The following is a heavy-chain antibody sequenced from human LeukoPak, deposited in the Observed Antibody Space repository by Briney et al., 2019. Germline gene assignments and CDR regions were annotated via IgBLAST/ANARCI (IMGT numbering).Heavy chain of an antibody. J-gene: IGHJ4*02. CDR3: ARTPDYGQTFDY. CDR2: IYYSGST. Sequence: SETLSLTCTVSGGSISSSSYYWGWIRHPPGKWLEWIGSIYYSGSTYYNPSRKSRVTISVDTSKNQFSLKLSSVTAADTAVYYCARTPDYGQTFDYWGQGTLVTVSS. CDR1: GGSISSSSYY. D-gene: IGHD4-17*01. V-gene: IGHV4-39*01.